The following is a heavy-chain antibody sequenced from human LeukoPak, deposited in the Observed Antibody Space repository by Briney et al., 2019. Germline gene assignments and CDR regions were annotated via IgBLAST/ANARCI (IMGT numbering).Heavy chain of an antibody. D-gene: IGHD3-9*01. J-gene: IGHJ6*02. CDR2: IYYSGST. Sequence: SETLSLTCTVSGGSISSGGYYWSWIRQHPGKGLEWIGYIYYSGSTYYNPSLKSRVTISVDTSKNQFSLKLSSVTAADTAVYYCARTPFLTHAPWYYYGMDVWGQGTTVTVSS. V-gene: IGHV4-31*03. CDR3: ARTPFLTHAPWYYYGMDV. CDR1: GGSISSGGYY.